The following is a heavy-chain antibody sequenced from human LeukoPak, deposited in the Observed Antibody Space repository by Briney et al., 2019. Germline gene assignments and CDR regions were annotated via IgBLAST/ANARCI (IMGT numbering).Heavy chain of an antibody. D-gene: IGHD6-13*01. CDR2: IRYDGSNK. CDR3: VREAEEGFDP. J-gene: IGHJ5*02. CDR1: GFTFSSYG. V-gene: IGHV3-30*02. Sequence: GGSLRLSCAASGFTFSSYGMHWVRQAPGKGLEWVAFIRYDGSNKYYADSVKGRFTISRDNSKNTLYLHMNSLRAEETAVFYCVREAEEGFDPWGQGTLVTVSS.